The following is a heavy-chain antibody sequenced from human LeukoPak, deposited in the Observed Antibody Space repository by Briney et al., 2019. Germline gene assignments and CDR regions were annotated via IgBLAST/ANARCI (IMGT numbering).Heavy chain of an antibody. J-gene: IGHJ5*02. CDR3: ARGPLNWFDP. Sequence: SETLSLTCTVSGGSMRNYYWSWIRQSPGKGLEWIGYIHYSGSTDYNPSLRSRVTISVDTSKSQFSLKLSSVTAADTAVYYCARGPLNWFDPWGQGTLVTVSS. V-gene: IGHV4-59*08. CDR2: IHYSGST. CDR1: GGSMRNYY.